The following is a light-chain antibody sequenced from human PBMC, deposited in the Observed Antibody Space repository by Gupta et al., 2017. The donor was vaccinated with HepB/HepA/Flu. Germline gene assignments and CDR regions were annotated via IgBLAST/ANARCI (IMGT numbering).Light chain of an antibody. Sequence: DIQMTQSPFSLSASVGDRVTITCRASQGIGNDLRWFQQKPGKAPKRLIYSASSLDSGVPSRFSGTGSGTEFTLTISNLQPEDFATYYCLQHYNYPLTFGPGTKVDIK. V-gene: IGKV1-17*02. J-gene: IGKJ3*01. CDR3: LQHYNYPLT. CDR2: SAS. CDR1: QGIGND.